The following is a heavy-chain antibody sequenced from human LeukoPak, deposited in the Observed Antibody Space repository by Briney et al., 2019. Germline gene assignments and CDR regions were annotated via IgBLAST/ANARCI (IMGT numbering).Heavy chain of an antibody. D-gene: IGHD3-10*01. CDR2: INPTSTSI. J-gene: IGHJ5*01. V-gene: IGHV3-21*01. CDR3: VRLRRNSDRSYYYYYYDS. Sequence: GGSLRLSCVASGLTFSDYSINSVRRAPGKGLEWVSSINPTSTSIYYADAVRGRFTISRDNAKSSLYLQMDSLRAEDTAVYYCVRLRRNSDRSYYYYYYDSWGQGILVTVSS. CDR1: GLTFSDYS.